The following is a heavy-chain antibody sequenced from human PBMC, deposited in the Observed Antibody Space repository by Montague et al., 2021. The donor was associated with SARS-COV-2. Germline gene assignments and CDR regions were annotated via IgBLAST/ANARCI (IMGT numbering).Heavy chain of an antibody. CDR3: AKSFSGTRNWFDI. V-gene: IGHV3-23*01. CDR2: ISGFGGGT. CDR1: GLIFTNYG. J-gene: IGHJ5*02. Sequence: SLRLSCPASGLIFTNYGMNWVRRAPGKGLESVAGISGFGGGTYYSDSVKGRFTISRATSNSTLFLQMDGLRAEDTAIYYCAKSFSGTRNWFDIWGQGTLVTVSS. D-gene: IGHD1-14*01.